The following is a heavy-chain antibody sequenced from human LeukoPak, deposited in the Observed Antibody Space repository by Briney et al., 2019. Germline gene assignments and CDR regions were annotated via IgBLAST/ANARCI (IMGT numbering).Heavy chain of an antibody. CDR3: AGGYRIAAAGTLGY. V-gene: IGHV1-18*01. CDR1: GYTFTSYG. CDR2: ISAYNGNT. Sequence: ASVKVSCKASGYTFTSYGISWVRQAPGQGLEWMGWISAYNGNTNYAQKLQGRVTMTTDTSTSTAYMELRSLRSDDTAVYYCAGGYRIAAAGTLGYWGQGTLVTVSS. J-gene: IGHJ4*02. D-gene: IGHD6-13*01.